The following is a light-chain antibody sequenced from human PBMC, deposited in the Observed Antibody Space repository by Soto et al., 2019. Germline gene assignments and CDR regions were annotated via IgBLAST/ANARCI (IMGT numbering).Light chain of an antibody. Sequence: EIVLTQSPGTLPLSPGERATLSCRASQSVSSNYLAWYQQKPGQAPRLLIYGASSRATGIPDRFSGSGSGTDFTLTISRLEPEDFAVYYCQQYGSSLITFGVGTKVEIK. CDR1: QSVSSNY. V-gene: IGKV3-20*01. CDR2: GAS. CDR3: QQYGSSLIT. J-gene: IGKJ4*01.